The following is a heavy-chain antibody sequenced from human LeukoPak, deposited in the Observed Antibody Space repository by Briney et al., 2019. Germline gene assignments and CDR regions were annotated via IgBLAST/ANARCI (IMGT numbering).Heavy chain of an antibody. CDR1: GYTFTSYY. J-gene: IGHJ5*02. Sequence: ASVKVSCKASGYTFTSYYMHWVRQAPGQGLEWMGRINPNSGDTDYAQNFQGRVTMTRDTSISTAYMELTNLRSDDTAVYYCARGYCSGGTCYLVENWFDPWGQGTLVTVSS. D-gene: IGHD2-15*01. CDR2: INPNSGDT. V-gene: IGHV1-2*06. CDR3: ARGYCSGGTCYLVENWFDP.